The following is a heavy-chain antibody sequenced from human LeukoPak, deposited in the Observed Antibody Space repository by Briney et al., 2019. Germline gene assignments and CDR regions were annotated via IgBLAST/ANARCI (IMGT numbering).Heavy chain of an antibody. CDR2: ISSNGGST. CDR1: GFTFSSYA. V-gene: IGHV3-64D*06. D-gene: IGHD6-13*01. J-gene: IGHJ4*02. CDR3: VKDFYPDSSSWYVEVFDY. Sequence: GGSLRLSCSASGFTFSSYAMHWVRQAPGKGLEYVPAISSNGGSTYYADSVKGRFTISRDNSKNTLYLQMSSLRAEDTAVYYCVKDFYPDSSSWYVEVFDYWGQGTLVTVFS.